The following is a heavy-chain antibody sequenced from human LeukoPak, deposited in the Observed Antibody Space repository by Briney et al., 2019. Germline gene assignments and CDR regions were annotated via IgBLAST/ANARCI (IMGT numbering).Heavy chain of an antibody. V-gene: IGHV3-7*04. J-gene: IGHJ6*02. D-gene: IGHD3-3*01. CDR1: GFTFSSYW. CDR2: IKQDGSEK. Sequence: GGSLRLSCAASGFTFSSYWMSWVRQAPGKGLEWVANIKQDGSEKYMDSVKGRFTISRDNAKNSLYLQMNSLRVEDTAVYYCARAYYDFWSGYYYYYYYGMDVWGQGTTVTVSS. CDR3: ARAYYDFWSGYYYYYYYGMDV.